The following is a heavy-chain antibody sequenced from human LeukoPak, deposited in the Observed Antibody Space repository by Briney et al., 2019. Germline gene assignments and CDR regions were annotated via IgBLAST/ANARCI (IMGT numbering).Heavy chain of an antibody. D-gene: IGHD3-22*01. Sequence: GGSLRLSCAASGFTFSRYGMSWVRQAPGKGLEWVSTVSGGGGTTYYADSVKVRFTISIDSSKTTLYLRLNSLRAEDTAVYYCAKGATLQNYYDSSGYYIVTFDYWGQGALVTVSS. CDR1: GFTFSRYG. CDR3: AKGATLQNYYDSSGYYIVTFDY. CDR2: VSGGGGTT. J-gene: IGHJ4*02. V-gene: IGHV3-23*01.